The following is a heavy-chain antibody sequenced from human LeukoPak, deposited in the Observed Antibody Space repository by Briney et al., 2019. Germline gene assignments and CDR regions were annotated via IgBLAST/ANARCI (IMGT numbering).Heavy chain of an antibody. V-gene: IGHV1-8*02. CDR3: ARGGQQLRDGMDV. D-gene: IGHD6-13*01. J-gene: IGHJ6*02. CDR1: GYTFTGYY. CDR2: MNPNSGNT. Sequence: VASVKVSCKASGYTFTGYYMHWVRQAPGQGLEWMGWMNPNSGNTGYAQKFQGRVTMTRNTSISTAYMELSSLRSEDTAVYYCARGGQQLRDGMDVWGQGTTVTVSS.